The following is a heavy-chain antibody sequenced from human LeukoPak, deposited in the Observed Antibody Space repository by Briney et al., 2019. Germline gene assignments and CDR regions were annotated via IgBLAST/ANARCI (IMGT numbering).Heavy chain of an antibody. CDR2: ISAYNGNT. D-gene: IGHD3-10*01. Sequence: ASVKVPCKASGYTFTSCGISWVRQAPGQGLEWMGWISAYNGNTNYAQKLQGRVTMTTDTSTSTAYMELRSLRSDDTAVYYCARTGGGFGVGSRYYYYYMDVWGKGTTVTVSS. J-gene: IGHJ6*03. CDR1: GYTFTSCG. V-gene: IGHV1-18*01. CDR3: ARTGGGFGVGSRYYYYYMDV.